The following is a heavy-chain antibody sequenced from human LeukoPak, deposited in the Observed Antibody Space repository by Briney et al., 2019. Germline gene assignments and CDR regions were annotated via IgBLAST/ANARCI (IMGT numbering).Heavy chain of an antibody. J-gene: IGHJ5*02. V-gene: IGHV3-23*01. CDR3: AKDHGGNYPRGWFDP. Sequence: GGSLRLSCAASGFTFTSYAMSWVRQAPGKGLEWVSGLSGSGGSTYYGDSVKGRFTISRDISKNTLYLQMNSLRAEDTAVYYCAKDHGGNYPRGWFDPWGQGTLVTVSS. CDR2: LSGSGGST. CDR1: GFTFTSYA. D-gene: IGHD4/OR15-4a*01.